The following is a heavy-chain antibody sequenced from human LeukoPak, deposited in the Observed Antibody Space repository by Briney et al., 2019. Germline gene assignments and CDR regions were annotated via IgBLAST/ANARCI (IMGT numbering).Heavy chain of an antibody. J-gene: IGHJ5*02. Sequence: SETLSLTCAVYGGSFSGYYWSWIRQPPGKGLEWIGEINHSGSTNHNPSLKGRVTISVDTSKNQFSLKLSSVTAADTAVYYCARGPYCSSTSCRYNWFDPWGQGTLVTVSS. CDR3: ARGPYCSSTSCRYNWFDP. CDR1: GGSFSGYY. D-gene: IGHD2-2*01. CDR2: INHSGST. V-gene: IGHV4-34*01.